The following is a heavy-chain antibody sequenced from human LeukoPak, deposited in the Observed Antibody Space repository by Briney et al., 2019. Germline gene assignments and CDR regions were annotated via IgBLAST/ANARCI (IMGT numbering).Heavy chain of an antibody. Sequence: GGSLRLSCAASGFTFSSYAMSWVRQAPGKGLEWVSGISGSGGSTNYADSVKGRFTISRDNSKNTLYLQMNSLRAEDTAVYYCAKVTEYYFDFWGQGTLVTVSS. J-gene: IGHJ4*02. CDR3: AKVTEYYFDF. CDR1: GFTFSSYA. CDR2: ISGSGGST. V-gene: IGHV3-23*01.